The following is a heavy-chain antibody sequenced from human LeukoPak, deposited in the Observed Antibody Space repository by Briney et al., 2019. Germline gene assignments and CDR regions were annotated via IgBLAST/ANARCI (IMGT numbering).Heavy chain of an antibody. CDR3: ARGRNIVVVVGGFDY. CDR1: GGSFSGYY. J-gene: IGHJ4*02. Sequence: SENLSLTCAVYGGSFSGYYWSWIRQPPGKGLEWIGEINHSGSTNYNPSLKSRVTISVDTSKNQFSLKLSSVTAADTAVYYCARGRNIVVVVGGFDYWGQGTLVTVSS. CDR2: INHSGST. V-gene: IGHV4-34*01. D-gene: IGHD2-15*01.